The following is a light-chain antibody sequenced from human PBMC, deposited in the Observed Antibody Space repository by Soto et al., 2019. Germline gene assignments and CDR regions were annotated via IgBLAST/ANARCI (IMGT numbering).Light chain of an antibody. J-gene: IGLJ1*01. CDR1: SSDVDDYKY. CDR3: SSYVGNNIVYV. Sequence: QSVLTQPPSASGSPGQSVTISCTGSSSDVDDYKYVSWYQQHPGKTPKLLIYEVSKRPSGVPDRFSGSKSGNTASLTVSGLQAEDEADYYCSSYVGNNIVYVFGTGTKVTVL. V-gene: IGLV2-8*01. CDR2: EVS.